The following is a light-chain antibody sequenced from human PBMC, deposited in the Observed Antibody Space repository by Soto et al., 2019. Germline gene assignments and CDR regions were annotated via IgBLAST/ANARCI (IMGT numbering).Light chain of an antibody. CDR3: QQYNNWPLHT. V-gene: IGKV1-5*03. CDR2: KAS. Sequence: DIQMTQSPSTLSASVGDRVTITCRASQSISVWLAWYQQKAGKAPNLLIYKASRLESGVPSRFSGSGSETEFTLTINSLQSEDFAVYYCQQYNNWPLHTFGQGTRLE. J-gene: IGKJ5*01. CDR1: QSISVW.